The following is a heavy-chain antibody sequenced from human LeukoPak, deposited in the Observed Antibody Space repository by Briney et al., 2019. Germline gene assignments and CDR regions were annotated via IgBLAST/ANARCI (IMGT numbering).Heavy chain of an antibody. Sequence: GASVKVSCKASGGTSNSYAISWVRQAPAQGLEWMGGIIPIFGAANYAQKFQGKVTITADESTSTAYMELSSLRSEDTAVYYCARAYDSIVHPYCFGYWGQGTPVTVSS. CDR2: IIPIFGAA. J-gene: IGHJ4*02. CDR1: GGTSNSYA. D-gene: IGHD3-22*01. V-gene: IGHV1-69*13. CDR3: ARAYDSIVHPYCFGY.